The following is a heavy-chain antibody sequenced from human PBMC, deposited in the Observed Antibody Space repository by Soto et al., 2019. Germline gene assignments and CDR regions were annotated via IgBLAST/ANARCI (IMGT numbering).Heavy chain of an antibody. CDR3: AKDPRFGSSPTYFDY. J-gene: IGHJ4*02. Sequence: QVQLVESGGGVVQPGRSLRLSCAASGFTFSSYGMHWVRQAPGKGLEWVAVISYDGSNKYYADSVKGRFTISRDNSKNTLYLQMNSLRAEDTAVYYCAKDPRFGSSPTYFDYWGQGTLVTVSS. CDR1: GFTFSSYG. D-gene: IGHD6-13*01. CDR2: ISYDGSNK. V-gene: IGHV3-30*18.